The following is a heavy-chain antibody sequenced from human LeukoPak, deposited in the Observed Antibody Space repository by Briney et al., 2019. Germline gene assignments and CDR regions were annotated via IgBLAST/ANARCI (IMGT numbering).Heavy chain of an antibody. V-gene: IGHV3-23*01. CDR1: GFTFSTYA. Sequence: GGSLRVSCAASGFTFSTYARTWVRQAPGKGPEWVSTIGSSGGSTYYADSVKGRFTVSRDNSKNTLFLQMNSLRAEDTAVYYCAKRDLGYWGQGTLVTVSS. CDR2: IGSSGGST. J-gene: IGHJ4*02. CDR3: AKRDLGY.